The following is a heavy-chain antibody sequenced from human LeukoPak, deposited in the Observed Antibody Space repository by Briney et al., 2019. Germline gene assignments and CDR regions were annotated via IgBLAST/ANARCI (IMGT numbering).Heavy chain of an antibody. CDR1: GGSISSGDYY. D-gene: IGHD3-22*01. Sequence: SQTLSLTCTVSGGSISSGDYYWSWIRQPPGKGLEWIGYIYHSGSTYYNPSLKSRVTISVDTSKNQFSLKLSSVTAADTAVYYCASGDYYDSSGYYPNAFDIWGQGTMVTVSS. V-gene: IGHV4-30-4*01. J-gene: IGHJ3*02. CDR3: ASGDYYDSSGYYPNAFDI. CDR2: IYHSGST.